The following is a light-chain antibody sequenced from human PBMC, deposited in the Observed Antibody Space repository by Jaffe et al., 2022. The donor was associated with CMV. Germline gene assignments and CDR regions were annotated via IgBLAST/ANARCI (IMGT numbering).Light chain of an antibody. CDR3: QHYGRSTRT. CDR2: GAS. CDR1: QSVSSTY. Sequence: EIVLTQSPGTVSLSPGERATLSCRASQSVSSTYLGWYQQKPGQAPRLLIYGASSRATGIPDRFSGSGSGTDFTLTISRLEPEDFAVYYCQHYGRSTRTFGQGTKVEIK. V-gene: IGKV3-20*01. J-gene: IGKJ1*01.